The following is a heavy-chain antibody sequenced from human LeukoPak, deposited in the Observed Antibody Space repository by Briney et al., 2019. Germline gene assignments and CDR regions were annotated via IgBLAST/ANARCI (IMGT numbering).Heavy chain of an antibody. CDR3: ARGGYDFWSGLDGFDY. D-gene: IGHD3-3*01. CDR1: GFTFRNYA. J-gene: IGHJ4*02. CDR2: ISGGST. V-gene: IGHV3-23*01. Sequence: GGSLRLSCAASGFTFRNYAMSWVRQAPGKGLEWVSAISGGSTYYADSVKGRCTISRDNSKNTLYLQMNSLRAEDTAVYYCARGGYDFWSGLDGFDYWGQGTLVTVSS.